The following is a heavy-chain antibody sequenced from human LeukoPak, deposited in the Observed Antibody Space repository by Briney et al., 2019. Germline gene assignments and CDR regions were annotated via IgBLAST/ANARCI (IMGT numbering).Heavy chain of an antibody. D-gene: IGHD2-2*01. CDR3: ARAGGYCSSTSCFYLDY. J-gene: IGHJ4*02. CDR1: GYTFTSYD. V-gene: IGHV1-8*03. CDR2: MNPNSGNT. Sequence: ASVKVSCNASGYTFTSYDINWVRQATGQGLEWMGWMNPNSGNTGYAQKFQGRVTITRNTSISTAYMERSSLRSEDTAVYYCARAGGYCSSTSCFYLDYWGQGTLVTVSS.